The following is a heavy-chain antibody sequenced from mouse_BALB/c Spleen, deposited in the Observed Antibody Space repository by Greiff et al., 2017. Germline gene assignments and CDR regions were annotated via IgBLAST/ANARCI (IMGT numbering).Heavy chain of an antibody. CDR2: INPYNGDT. D-gene: IGHD3-3*01. J-gene: IGHJ3*01. Sequence: VQLQQSGPELVKPGASVKISCKASGYSFTGYFMNWVMQSHGKSLEWIGRINPYNGDTFYNQKFKGKATLTVDKSSSTAHMELRSLASEDSAVYYCAREGTSSAWFAYWGQGTLVTVSA. V-gene: IGHV1-20*02. CDR3: AREGTSSAWFAY. CDR1: GYSFTGYF.